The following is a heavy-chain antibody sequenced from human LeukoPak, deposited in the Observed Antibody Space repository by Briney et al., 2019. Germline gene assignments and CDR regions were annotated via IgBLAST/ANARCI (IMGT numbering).Heavy chain of an antibody. D-gene: IGHD3-10*01. CDR3: ATRISGSYVDYFDY. J-gene: IGHJ4*02. V-gene: IGHV4-30-4*01. CDR1: GGSISSGDYY. Sequence: SQTLSLTCTVSGGSISSGDYYWSWIRQPPGKGLERIGYIYYSGSTYYNPSLKSRVTISVDTSKNQFSLKLSSVTAADTAVYYCATRISGSYVDYFDYWGQGTLVTVSS. CDR2: IYYSGST.